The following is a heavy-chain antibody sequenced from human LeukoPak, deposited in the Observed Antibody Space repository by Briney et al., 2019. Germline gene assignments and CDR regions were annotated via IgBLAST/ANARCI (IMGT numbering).Heavy chain of an antibody. Sequence: ASVKVSCKASAYTLTNYGISWVRQAPGQGLEWMGCISANNGNTNYAQKFQGRVTMTTDTSTSTAYMELRSLRSDDTAVYYCARAVAGIPYYFDYWGQGTLVTVSS. CDR3: ARAVAGIPYYFDY. D-gene: IGHD6-19*01. CDR1: AYTLTNYG. CDR2: ISANNGNT. J-gene: IGHJ4*02. V-gene: IGHV1-18*01.